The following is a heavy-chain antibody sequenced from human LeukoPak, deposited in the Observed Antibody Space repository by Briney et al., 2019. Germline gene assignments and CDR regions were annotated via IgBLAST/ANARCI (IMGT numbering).Heavy chain of an antibody. J-gene: IGHJ6*02. D-gene: IGHD6-13*01. V-gene: IGHV3-21*01. Sequence: GGSLRLSCAASGFTFSSYSMNWVRQAPGKGLEWVSSISSSSSYIYYADSVKGRFTISRDNAKTSLYLQMNSLRAEDTAVYYCARDNPYSSSLGYYYYGMDVWGQGTTVTVSS. CDR1: GFTFSSYS. CDR2: ISSSSSYI. CDR3: ARDNPYSSSLGYYYYGMDV.